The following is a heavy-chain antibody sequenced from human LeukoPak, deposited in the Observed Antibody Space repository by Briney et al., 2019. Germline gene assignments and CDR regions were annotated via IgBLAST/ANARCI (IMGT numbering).Heavy chain of an antibody. Sequence: SVKVSCKASGGTFSSYAISWVRQAPGQGLEWMGGIIPIFGTANYAQKFQGRVTLTRDTSTSTVYMELSSLSSEDTAIYYCARTLSGSGISYWGQGTLVIVSS. CDR2: IIPIFGTA. D-gene: IGHD3-10*01. V-gene: IGHV1-69*05. CDR1: GGTFSSYA. CDR3: ARTLSGSGISY. J-gene: IGHJ4*02.